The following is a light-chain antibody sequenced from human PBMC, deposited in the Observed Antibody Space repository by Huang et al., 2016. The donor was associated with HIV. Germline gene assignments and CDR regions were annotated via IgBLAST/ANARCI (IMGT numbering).Light chain of an antibody. CDR1: ESLLHTDGKTY. Sequence: DIVMTQSPLSLSVTPGQPASISCKSSESLLHTDGKTYLYWYLQKPGQSPQLLIDEVSNRFSGVPDRFSGSVSGTNFTLKISRVEAEDVGVYYCMESLHSATFGQGTKVEIK. CDR3: MESLHSAT. V-gene: IGKV2D-29*02. CDR2: EVS. J-gene: IGKJ1*01.